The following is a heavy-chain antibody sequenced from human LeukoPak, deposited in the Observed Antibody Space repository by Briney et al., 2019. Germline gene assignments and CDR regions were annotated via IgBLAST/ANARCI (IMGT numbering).Heavy chain of an antibody. J-gene: IGHJ4*02. D-gene: IGHD5-24*01. CDR2: IKEDGSEK. CDR3: ARDRLRDGYKSPDY. Sequence: GGSLRLSCAVSGFTFRSYWMSWIRQAPGKGLEWVANIKEDGSEKNYVDSVQGRFTISRDNAKNSLYLQMNSLRAEDTAVYYCARDRLRDGYKSPDYWGQGTLVTVSS. V-gene: IGHV3-7*03. CDR1: GFTFRSYW.